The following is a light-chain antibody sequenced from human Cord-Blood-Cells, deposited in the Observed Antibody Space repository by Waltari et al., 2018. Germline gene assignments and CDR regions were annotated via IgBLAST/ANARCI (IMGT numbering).Light chain of an antibody. V-gene: IGKV1-8*01. CDR2: AAS. Sequence: ALRITQSPSSLSASTGDRVTITCRASQGISSYLAWYQQKPGKAPKLLIYAASTLQSGVPSRFSGSGSGTDFTLTISCLQSEDFATEYCQQYYSYPLTFGGGTKVEIK. CDR3: QQYYSYPLT. J-gene: IGKJ4*01. CDR1: QGISSY.